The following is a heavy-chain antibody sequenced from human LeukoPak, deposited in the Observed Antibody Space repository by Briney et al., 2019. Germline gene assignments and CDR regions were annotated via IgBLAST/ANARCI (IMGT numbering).Heavy chain of an antibody. D-gene: IGHD5-18*01. CDR1: GFTFSKYG. V-gene: IGHV3-20*04. CDR3: ARQYSYGSNYYYYYMDV. CDR2: INWNGGST. J-gene: IGHJ6*03. Sequence: PGGTLRLSCAASGFTFSKYGMSWVRQTPGKGLEWVSGINWNGGSTGYADSVKGRFTISRDNAKNSLYLQMNSLRAEDTALYYCARQYSYGSNYYYYYMDVWGKGTTATVSS.